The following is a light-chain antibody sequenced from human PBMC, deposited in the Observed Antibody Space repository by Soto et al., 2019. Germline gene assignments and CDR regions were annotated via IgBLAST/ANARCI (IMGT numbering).Light chain of an antibody. J-gene: IGLJ3*02. CDR3: AAWDDSLNGPV. CDR1: SSNIGSNI. CDR2: SNN. V-gene: IGLV1-44*01. Sequence: QSVLTQPPSASGTPGQRVTISCSGSSSNIGSNIVNWYQLLPGTAPKLLIYSNNQRPSGVPDRFSGSKSGTSASLAISGLQSEDEADYYCAAWDDSLNGPVFGGGTQLTVL.